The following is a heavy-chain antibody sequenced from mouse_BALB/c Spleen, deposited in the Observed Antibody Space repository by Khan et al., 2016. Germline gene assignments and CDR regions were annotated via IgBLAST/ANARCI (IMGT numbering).Heavy chain of an antibody. CDR2: INPDSRTI. D-gene: IGHD1-1*01. V-gene: IGHV4-1*02. Sequence: EVKLEVSGGGLVQPGGSLKLSCAASGFDFRRYWMSWVRQAPGKGLEWIGEINPDSRTINYTPSLKDKFTISRDNAKNTLYLQMSKVRSEDTALYYCARAGYYGYLAYWGQGTLVSVSA. J-gene: IGHJ3*01. CDR3: ARAGYYGYLAY. CDR1: GFDFRRYW.